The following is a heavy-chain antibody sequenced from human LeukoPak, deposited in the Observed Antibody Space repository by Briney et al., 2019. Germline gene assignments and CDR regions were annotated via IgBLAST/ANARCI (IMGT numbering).Heavy chain of an antibody. CDR3: ARYGAAGDFYYFDY. CDR2: IIPIFGTA. Sequence: ASVMVSCKASGGTFSSYAISWVRQAPGQGLEWMGGIIPIFGTANYAQKFQGRVTITADESTSTAYMELSSLRSEDTAVYYCARYGAAGDFYYFDYWGQGTLVTVSS. J-gene: IGHJ4*02. CDR1: GGTFSSYA. V-gene: IGHV1-69*13. D-gene: IGHD2-21*02.